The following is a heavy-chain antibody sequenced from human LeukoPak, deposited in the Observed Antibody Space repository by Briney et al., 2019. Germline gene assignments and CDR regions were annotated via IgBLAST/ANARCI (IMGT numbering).Heavy chain of an antibody. CDR2: ISGSGGST. J-gene: IGHJ3*02. CDR3: PPDLGDLVLMVYASPRDAFDT. V-gene: IGHV3-23*01. D-gene: IGHD2-8*01. Sequence: GGSLRLSCAAPGFTFSSYAMSWVRQAPGKGLEWVSAISGSGGSTYYADSVKGRFTISRDNSKNTLYLQMNSLRAEDTAVYYCPPDLGDLVLMVYASPRDAFDTSGQGTIVTASS. CDR1: GFTFSSYA.